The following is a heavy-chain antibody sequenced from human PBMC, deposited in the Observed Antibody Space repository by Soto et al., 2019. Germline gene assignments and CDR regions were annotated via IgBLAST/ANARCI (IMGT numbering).Heavy chain of an antibody. J-gene: IGHJ5*02. Sequence: GGSLRLSCAASGFTFSNYWMHWVRQAPGKGLLWVSRITSDGSVTVYADSVRGRFTISRDNANNMPYLQMNSLRVEDTAVYYCVRDKRVTDWLDPWGQGTLVTVSS. CDR2: ITSDGSVT. CDR3: VRDKRVTDWLDP. CDR1: GFTFSNYW. V-gene: IGHV3-74*01.